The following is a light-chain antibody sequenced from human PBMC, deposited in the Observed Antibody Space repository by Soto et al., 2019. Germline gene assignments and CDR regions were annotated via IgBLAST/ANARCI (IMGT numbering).Light chain of an antibody. CDR2: GAS. J-gene: IGKJ1*01. V-gene: IGKV3-15*01. CDR1: QSVSTN. CDR3: QQYNNWPPWT. Sequence: EIVMTQSPATLSVSPGERATLSCRASQSVSTNLAWYQRRPGQAPRLLIYGASTRATGIPARFSGSGSGTEFTLTISSLQSEDFAVYYGQQYNNWPPWTFGQGTKVEIK.